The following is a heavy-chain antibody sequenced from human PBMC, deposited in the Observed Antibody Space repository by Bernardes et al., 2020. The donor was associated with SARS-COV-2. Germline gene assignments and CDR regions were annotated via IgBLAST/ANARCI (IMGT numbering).Heavy chain of an antibody. D-gene: IGHD3-16*01. V-gene: IGHV4-34*01. J-gene: IGHJ6*02. CDR1: GGPFIGYS. Sequence: SETLSLTCAVYGGPFIGYSWSWIRQPPGKGLEWIGEINHSGSTNYSPSLKSRVTISVDTSKNQFSLKLSSVTAEDTAVYYCAKDSSPLYYYYAMDVWGQGTTVTVSS. CDR2: INHSGST. CDR3: AKDSSPLYYYYAMDV.